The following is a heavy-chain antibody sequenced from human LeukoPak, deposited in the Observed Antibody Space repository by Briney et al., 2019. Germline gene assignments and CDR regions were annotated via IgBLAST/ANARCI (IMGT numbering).Heavy chain of an antibody. Sequence: SQTLSLTCAISGDSVSSNSAVWSWIRQSPSRGLEWLGRTYYRSKWYNDYAGSVKSRITVNPDTSKNQFSLQLNSVTPEDTAVYYCARDRGGYFDCWDQGTLVTVSS. D-gene: IGHD3-10*01. CDR1: GDSVSSNSAV. V-gene: IGHV6-1*01. CDR2: TYYRSKWYN. J-gene: IGHJ4*02. CDR3: ARDRGGYFDC.